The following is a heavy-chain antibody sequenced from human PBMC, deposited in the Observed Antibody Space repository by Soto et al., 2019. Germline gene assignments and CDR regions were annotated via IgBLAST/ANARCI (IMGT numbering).Heavy chain of an antibody. CDR3: ARVAGGYCSGGSCYSGGWFDP. CDR1: GGSISSGGYY. D-gene: IGHD2-15*01. J-gene: IGHJ5*02. V-gene: IGHV4-31*03. Sequence: PSETLSLTCTVSGGSISSGGYYWSWIRQHPGKGLEWIGYIYYSGSTYYNPSLKSRVTISVDTSKNQFSLKLSSVTAADTAVYYCARVAGGYCSGGSCYSGGWFDPWGQGTLVTVSS. CDR2: IYYSGST.